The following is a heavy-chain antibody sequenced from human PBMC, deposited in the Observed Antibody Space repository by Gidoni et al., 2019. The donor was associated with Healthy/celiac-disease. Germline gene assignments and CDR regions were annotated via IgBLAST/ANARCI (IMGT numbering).Heavy chain of an antibody. D-gene: IGHD1-26*01. CDR1: GYIFTGYY. V-gene: IGHV1-2*06. Sequence: QVQLVQSGAEVKKPGASVKVSCKASGYIFTGYYMHWVRQAPGQGLEWMGRINPNSGGTNYAQKFQGRVTVTRDTSISTAYMELSRLRSDDTAVYYCASGGAGASTQNAFDLWGQGTMVTVSS. J-gene: IGHJ3*01. CDR2: INPNSGGT. CDR3: ASGGAGASTQNAFDL.